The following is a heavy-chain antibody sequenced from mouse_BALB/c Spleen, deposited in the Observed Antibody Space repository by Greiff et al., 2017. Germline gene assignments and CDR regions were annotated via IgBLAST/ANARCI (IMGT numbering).Heavy chain of an antibody. J-gene: IGHJ1*01. CDR2: IDPANGNT. CDR1: GFNIKDTY. CDR3: AITTVVRYCDV. Sequence: VQLKESGAELVKPGASVKLSCTASGFNIKDTYMHWVKQRPEQGLEWIGRIDPANGNTKYDPKFQGKATITADTSSNTAYLQLSSLTSEDTAVYYCAITTVVRYCDVWGAGTTVTVSS. V-gene: IGHV14-3*02. D-gene: IGHD1-1*01.